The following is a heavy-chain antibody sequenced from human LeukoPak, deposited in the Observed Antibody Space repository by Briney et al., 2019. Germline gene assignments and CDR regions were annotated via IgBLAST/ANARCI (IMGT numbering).Heavy chain of an antibody. CDR3: ARGRKRREGGWFDP. J-gene: IGHJ5*02. CDR2: INHSGST. Sequence: SETLSLTCAVYGGSFSGYYWSWIRQPPGKGLEWMGEINHSGSTNYNPSLKSRVTISVDTSKNQFSLKLSSVTAADTAVYYCARGRKRREGGWFDPWGQGTLVTVSS. D-gene: IGHD1-14*01. CDR1: GGSFSGYY. V-gene: IGHV4-34*01.